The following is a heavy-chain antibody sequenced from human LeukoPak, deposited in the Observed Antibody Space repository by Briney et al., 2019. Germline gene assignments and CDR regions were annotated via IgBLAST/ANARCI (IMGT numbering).Heavy chain of an antibody. V-gene: IGHV4-38-2*02. CDR2: IYYSGGT. Sequence: PSETLSLTCTVSGYSFDSGYYWGWIRQPPGKGLEWIANIYYSGGTSYNPSLKSRVTVSIDTSKNKFSLKLYSVSAADTALYYCARLYCISTSCYTIDYWGQGTLVTVSS. CDR3: ARLYCISTSCYTIDY. D-gene: IGHD2-2*02. CDR1: GYSFDSGYY. J-gene: IGHJ4*02.